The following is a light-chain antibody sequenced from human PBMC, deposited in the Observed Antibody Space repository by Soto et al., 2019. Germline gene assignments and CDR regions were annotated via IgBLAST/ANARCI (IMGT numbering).Light chain of an antibody. Sequence: IQLNQSPSSLSASVGNRVTITCRSSQGISNFLAWYQQKPGKAPKLLIYAASTLQSGVPSRFSGSGSGTDFTLTISSLQPEDFAVYYCQQYSNWPPITFGQGTRLEIK. CDR3: QQYSNWPPIT. V-gene: IGKV1-9*01. CDR1: QGISNF. J-gene: IGKJ5*01. CDR2: AAS.